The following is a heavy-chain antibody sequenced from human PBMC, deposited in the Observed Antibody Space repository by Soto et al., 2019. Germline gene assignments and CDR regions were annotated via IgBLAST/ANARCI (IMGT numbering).Heavy chain of an antibody. CDR2: IYYSGST. CDR1: GGSISSYY. V-gene: IGHV4-59*01. D-gene: IGHD6-6*01. J-gene: IGHJ5*02. Sequence: SETLSLICTVSGGSISSYYWSWIRQPPGKGLEWIGYIYYSGSTNYNPSLKSRVTISVDTSKNQFSLKLSSVTAADTAVYYCARDTARLDPWGQGTLVTVSS. CDR3: ARDTARLDP.